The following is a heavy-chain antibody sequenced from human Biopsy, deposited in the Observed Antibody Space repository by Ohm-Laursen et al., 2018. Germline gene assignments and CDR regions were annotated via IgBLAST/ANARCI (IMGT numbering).Heavy chain of an antibody. V-gene: IGHV3-21*01. CDR3: ARVLLPAAAVHYGMDV. J-gene: IGHJ6*02. CDR2: ISSSSNFI. D-gene: IGHD2-2*01. CDR1: GLIFSRYS. Sequence: SLRLSCAATGLIFSRYSMHWVRQAPGKGLEWVSSISSSSNFIYYGDSVKGRFTISRDNAKNSLYLQMNSLRAGDTAVYYCARVLLPAAAVHYGMDVWGQGTTVTVSS.